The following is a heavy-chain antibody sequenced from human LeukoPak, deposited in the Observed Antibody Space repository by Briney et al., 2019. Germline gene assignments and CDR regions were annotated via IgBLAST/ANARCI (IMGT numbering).Heavy chain of an antibody. D-gene: IGHD2-2*01. CDR1: GFTFSSYG. V-gene: IGHV3-33*01. CDR3: ARAVGSPTRLFDY. Sequence: PGGSLRLSCAASGFTFSSYGMHWARQAPGKGLEWVAAIWYDGSNKYYADSVKGRFTISRDNSKNTLYLQMNSLRAEDTAVYYCARAVGSPTRLFDYWGQGTLVTVSS. CDR2: IWYDGSNK. J-gene: IGHJ4*02.